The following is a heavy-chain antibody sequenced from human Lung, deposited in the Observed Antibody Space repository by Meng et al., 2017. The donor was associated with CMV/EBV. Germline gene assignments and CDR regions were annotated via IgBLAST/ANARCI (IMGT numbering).Heavy chain of an antibody. Sequence: KVSCKGSGYSFSTYWTAWVRQMPGNGLEWMGVIHPSDSETTYSPSFEGQVTISADKSISNVYLHWSYLKASDTGMYYCASGAGDYWGQGTLVTVSS. CDR2: IHPSDSET. J-gene: IGHJ4*02. D-gene: IGHD1-1*01. CDR3: ASGAGDY. V-gene: IGHV5-51*01. CDR1: GYSFSTYW.